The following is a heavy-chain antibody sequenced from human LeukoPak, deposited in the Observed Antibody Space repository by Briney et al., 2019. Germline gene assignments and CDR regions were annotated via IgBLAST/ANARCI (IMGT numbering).Heavy chain of an antibody. CDR2: IKTKTDGRAT. Sequence: GRSLRLSCEAAGFNFSDVWMNWVRQAPGKGLEWIGRIKTKTDGRATEYAAPAKGRFTISRDDSKSAVYLHMNSLKTEDTALYYCVTRITSTGDYWGQGTLVTVSS. J-gene: IGHJ4*02. V-gene: IGHV3-15*01. D-gene: IGHD3-16*01. CDR1: GFNFSDVW. CDR3: VTRITSTGDY.